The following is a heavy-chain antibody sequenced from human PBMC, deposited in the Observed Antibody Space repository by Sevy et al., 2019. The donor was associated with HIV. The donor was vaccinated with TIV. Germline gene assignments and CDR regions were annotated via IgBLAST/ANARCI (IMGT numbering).Heavy chain of an antibody. J-gene: IGHJ4*02. CDR3: ATAPGYYDGAPFDY. Sequence: GGSLRLSCAVSGFTFNNAWMNWVRQAPGTGLQWVGLIKSKIEGETTDYAAPVKGRLTISREDSKTTLFLEMISLKIEATAVYYCATAPGYYDGAPFDYWGPGTLVTVSS. CDR1: GFTFNNAW. V-gene: IGHV3-15*01. D-gene: IGHD3-22*01. CDR2: IKSKIEGETT.